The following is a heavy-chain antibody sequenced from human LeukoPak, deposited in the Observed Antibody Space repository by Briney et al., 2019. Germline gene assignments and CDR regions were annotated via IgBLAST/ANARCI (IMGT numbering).Heavy chain of an antibody. J-gene: IGHJ4*02. CDR3: TRDLDYGGYSNFDY. V-gene: IGHV3-48*03. Sequence: GGSLRLSCAASGFTFSSYEMNWVRQAPGKGLEWVSYITESGSTKYYADSVKGRFTISRDNAKNTLYLQMNSLRAEDTAVYYCTRDLDYGGYSNFDYWGQGTLVTVSS. CDR2: ITESGSTK. D-gene: IGHD4-23*01. CDR1: GFTFSSYE.